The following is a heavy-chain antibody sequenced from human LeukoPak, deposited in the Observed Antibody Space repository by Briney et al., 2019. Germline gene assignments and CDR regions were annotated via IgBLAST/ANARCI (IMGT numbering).Heavy chain of an antibody. CDR3: ARDSGGGRAYCGGDCYSRWFDP. CDR2: ISYDGSNK. Sequence: GRSLRLSCAASGFTFSSYAMHWVRQAPGKGLEWVAVISYDGSNKYYADSVKGRFTISRDNSKNTLYLQMNSLRAEDTAVYYCARDSGGGRAYCGGDCYSRWFDPWGQGTLVTVSS. V-gene: IGHV3-30-3*01. CDR1: GFTFSSYA. J-gene: IGHJ5*02. D-gene: IGHD2-21*02.